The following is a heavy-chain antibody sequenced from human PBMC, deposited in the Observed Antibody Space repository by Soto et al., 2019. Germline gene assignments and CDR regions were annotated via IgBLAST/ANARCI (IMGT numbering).Heavy chain of an antibody. CDR3: ARDPVVPAAKPNYGMDV. CDR1: GGSISSGGYY. V-gene: IGHV4-31*03. CDR2: IYYSGST. Sequence: QVQLQESGPGLVKPSQTLSLTCTVSGGSISSGGYYWSWIRQHPGKGLEWIGYIYYSGSTYYNPSLKSRVTISVDTSKNQFSLKLSSVTAADTAVYYCARDPVVPAAKPNYGMDVWGQGTTVTVSS. J-gene: IGHJ6*02. D-gene: IGHD2-2*02.